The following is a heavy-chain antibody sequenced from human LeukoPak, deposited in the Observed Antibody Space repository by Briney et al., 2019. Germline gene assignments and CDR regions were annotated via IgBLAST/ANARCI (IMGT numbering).Heavy chain of an antibody. J-gene: IGHJ3*02. CDR2: ISGSGGST. D-gene: IGHD3-22*01. Sequence: HSGGSMRLSCAASGFTFSSYAMSWVRQAARKGLEWVSAISGSGGSTYYADSVKGRFTISRDNSKNALYPQINSLRAEDTAVYYCAKDYYYESSGYYRVLNDAFDIWGQGTMVTVSS. CDR3: AKDYYYESSGYYRVLNDAFDI. CDR1: GFTFSSYA. V-gene: IGHV3-23*01.